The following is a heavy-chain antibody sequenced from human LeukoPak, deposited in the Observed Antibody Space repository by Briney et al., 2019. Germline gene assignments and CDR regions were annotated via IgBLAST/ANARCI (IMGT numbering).Heavy chain of an antibody. V-gene: IGHV3-48*04. Sequence: GGSLRLSCAASGFRFSSYGMSWVRQAPGKGLDWVSSISSSGSTIYYADSVKGRFTISRDNAKNSLYLQMNSLRAEDTAVYYCAREVSYGSGSYYLLGLDYWGQGTLVTVSS. CDR1: GFRFSSYG. CDR3: AREVSYGSGSYYLLGLDY. CDR2: ISSSGSTI. J-gene: IGHJ4*02. D-gene: IGHD3-10*01.